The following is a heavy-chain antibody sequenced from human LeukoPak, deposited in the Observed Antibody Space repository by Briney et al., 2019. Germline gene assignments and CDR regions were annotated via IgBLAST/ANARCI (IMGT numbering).Heavy chain of an antibody. V-gene: IGHV3-30-3*01. J-gene: IGHJ6*02. D-gene: IGHD2-2*01. CDR2: ISYDGSNK. Sequence: GGSLRLSCAASGFTFGSYAMHWVRQAPGKGPEWVAVISYDGSNKYYADSVKGRFTISRDDSKNTLYLQMNSLRAEDTAVYYCARDFRCSSTSCYSYGMDVWGQGTTVTVSS. CDR3: ARDFRCSSTSCYSYGMDV. CDR1: GFTFGSYA.